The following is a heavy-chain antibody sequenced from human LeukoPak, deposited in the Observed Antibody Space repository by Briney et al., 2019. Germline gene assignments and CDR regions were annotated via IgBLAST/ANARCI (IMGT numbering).Heavy chain of an antibody. V-gene: IGHV4-59*01. CDR2: IYYSGST. Sequence: SETLSLTCTVSGGSISNYYWSWIRQPPGKGLEWIGYIYYSGSTNYNPSLKSRVTISVDMSKNQFSLKLSSVAAADTAVYYCARDTDYGDFRSTGGMDVWGQGTTVTVSS. J-gene: IGHJ6*02. CDR1: GGSISNYY. CDR3: ARDTDYGDFRSTGGMDV. D-gene: IGHD4-17*01.